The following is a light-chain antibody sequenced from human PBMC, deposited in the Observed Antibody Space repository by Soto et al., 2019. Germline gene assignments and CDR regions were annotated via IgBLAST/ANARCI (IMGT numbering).Light chain of an antibody. CDR1: QTISSW. J-gene: IGKJ1*01. V-gene: IGKV1-5*01. CDR2: DAS. Sequence: DIQMTQSPYTLSGSVGDRVTITCRASQTISSWLAWYQQKPGKAPKLLIYDASSLESGVPSRFSGSGSGTEFTLTISSLQPDDFATYYCQQYNSYSPWTFGQGTKVDIK. CDR3: QQYNSYSPWT.